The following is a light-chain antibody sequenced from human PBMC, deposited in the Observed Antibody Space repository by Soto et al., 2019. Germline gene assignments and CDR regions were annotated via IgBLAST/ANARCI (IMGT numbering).Light chain of an antibody. CDR2: NVT. Sequence: QSALIQPPSVSGSPGQSVTISCTGTSSDVGSYDYVSWYQQHPGTVPKPMIYNVTTQPSGVPDRFSGSRSGNSASMTISGLQAEDESDYSCCSYTRSATYVFETGTKVTVL. J-gene: IGLJ1*01. V-gene: IGLV2-11*01. CDR3: CSYTRSATYV. CDR1: SSDVGSYDY.